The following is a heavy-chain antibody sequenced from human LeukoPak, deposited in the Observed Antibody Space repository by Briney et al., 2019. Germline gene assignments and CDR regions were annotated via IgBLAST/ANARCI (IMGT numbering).Heavy chain of an antibody. Sequence: PGGSLRLSCAASGFTFSSYSMNWVRQAPGKGLEWVSYISSASGSIYYADSVKGRFTISRDNAKNSLFLQMNSLRAEDTAVYYCARDRGYYGGNSGYFDYWGQGTLVTVSS. CDR2: ISSASGSI. CDR1: GFTFSSYS. V-gene: IGHV3-48*04. D-gene: IGHD4-23*01. CDR3: ARDRGYYGGNSGYFDY. J-gene: IGHJ4*02.